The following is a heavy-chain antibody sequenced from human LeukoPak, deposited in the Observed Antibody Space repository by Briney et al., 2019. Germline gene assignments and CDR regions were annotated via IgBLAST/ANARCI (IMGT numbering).Heavy chain of an antibody. D-gene: IGHD6-6*01. V-gene: IGHV3-66*01. Sequence: GGSLRLSCAASGFTVSSNYMSWVRQAPGKGLEWVSVIYSGGSTYYADSVKGRFTISRDNAKNSLYLQMNSLRGEDTAVYYCARDLGVRSRPYSDYWGQGTLVTVSS. J-gene: IGHJ4*02. CDR1: GFTVSSNY. CDR3: ARDLGVRSRPYSDY. CDR2: IYSGGST.